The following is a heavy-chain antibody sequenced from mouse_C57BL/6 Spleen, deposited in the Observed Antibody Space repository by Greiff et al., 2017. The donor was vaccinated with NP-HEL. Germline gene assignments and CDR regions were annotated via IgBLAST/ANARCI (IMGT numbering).Heavy chain of an antibody. CDR3: ARENYYGSSYPSDY. J-gene: IGHJ2*01. D-gene: IGHD1-1*01. CDR1: GYTFTDYY. V-gene: IGHV1-19*01. Sequence: EVKLMESGPVLVKPGASVKMSCKASGYTFTDYYMNWVKQSHGKSLEWIGVINPYNGGTSYNQKFKGKATLTVDKSSSTAYMELNSLTSEDSAVYYCARENYYGSSYPSDYWGQGTTLTVSS. CDR2: INPYNGGT.